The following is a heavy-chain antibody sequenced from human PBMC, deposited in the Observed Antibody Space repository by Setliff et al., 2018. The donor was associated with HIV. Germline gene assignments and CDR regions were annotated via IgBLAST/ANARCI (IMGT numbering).Heavy chain of an antibody. D-gene: IGHD3-10*01. CDR1: GGSISSNSYY. CDR2: IYYSGST. Sequence: SETLSLTCTVSGGSISSNSYYWGWIRQPPGKGLEWIGSIYYSGSTYYNPSLKSRVTISVDTSKNQFSLKLSSVTAADTAVYYCARDRSHYGSGKVTRYYTDVWGKGTTVTVSS. J-gene: IGHJ6*03. V-gene: IGHV4-39*02. CDR3: ARDRSHYGSGKVTRYYTDV.